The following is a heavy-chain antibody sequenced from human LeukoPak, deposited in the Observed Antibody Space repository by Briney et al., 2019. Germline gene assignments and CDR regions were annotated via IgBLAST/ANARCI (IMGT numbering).Heavy chain of an antibody. CDR1: GYTFADYY. J-gene: IGHJ4*02. D-gene: IGHD5/OR15-5a*01. Sequence: EASVTVSCKASGYTFADYYMNWVRQAPGQGLEWMGWINPNSGDRNYAQKFQGRVTMTRDTSISTAYMELYSLRSDDTALYYCARPRESGYRVYDFDYWGQGTLVTVSS. V-gene: IGHV1-2*02. CDR2: INPNSGDR. CDR3: ARPRESGYRVYDFDY.